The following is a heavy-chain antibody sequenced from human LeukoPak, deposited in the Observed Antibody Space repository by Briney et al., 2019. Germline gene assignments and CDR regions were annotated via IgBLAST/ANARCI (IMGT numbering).Heavy chain of an antibody. D-gene: IGHD6-13*01. CDR2: INHSGST. CDR3: AREEQQPLIAPYWYFDL. Sequence: TSETLSLTCAVYGGSFSGYYWSWIRQPPGKGLEWIGEINHSGSTNYNPSLKSRVTISVDTSKNQFSLKLSSVTAADTAVYYCAREEQQPLIAPYWYFDLWGRGTLVTVSS. CDR1: GGSFSGYY. V-gene: IGHV4-34*01. J-gene: IGHJ2*01.